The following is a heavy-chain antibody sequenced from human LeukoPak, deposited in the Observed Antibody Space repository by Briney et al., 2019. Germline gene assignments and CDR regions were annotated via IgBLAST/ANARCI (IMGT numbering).Heavy chain of an antibody. Sequence: GGSLRLSCVGSGFTFSSYAMSWVRQAPGKGLEWVSAVRGSDAGTSYADSVKGRFTISRDNSKNTLYLQMNSLRAEDTAVYYCAKNRGGSYYSGSDYWGQGTLVTVSS. CDR2: VRGSDAGT. J-gene: IGHJ4*02. CDR3: AKNRGGSYYSGSDY. CDR1: GFTFSSYA. D-gene: IGHD1-26*01. V-gene: IGHV3-23*01.